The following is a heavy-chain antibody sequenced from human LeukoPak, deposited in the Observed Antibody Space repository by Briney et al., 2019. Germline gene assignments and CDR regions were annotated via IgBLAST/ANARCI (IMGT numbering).Heavy chain of an antibody. Sequence: PSETLSLTCSVSGGSVSGRTSYWGWIRQPPGKGLEWIGSVYFSGSTYYNPSLKSRVTISVDRSKNQFSLKLSSVTAADTAVYYCARARAGSSWTYYFDYWGQGALVTVSS. CDR3: ARARAGSSWTYYFDY. V-gene: IGHV4-39*07. J-gene: IGHJ4*02. D-gene: IGHD6-13*01. CDR2: VYFSGST. CDR1: GGSVSGRTSY.